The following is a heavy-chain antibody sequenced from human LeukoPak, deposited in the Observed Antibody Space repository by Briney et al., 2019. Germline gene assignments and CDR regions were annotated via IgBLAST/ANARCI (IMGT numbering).Heavy chain of an antibody. CDR2: INPIGGST. J-gene: IGHJ3*02. Sequence: GASVKVSCKASGYTFTSYYMHWVRQAPGQGLEWMGIINPIGGSTSYAQKFQGRVTMTRDTSTSTVYMELSSLRSEDTAVYYCATGAPREYYYDSSGHPGAFDIWGQGTMVTVSS. V-gene: IGHV1-46*01. CDR1: GYTFTSYY. CDR3: ATGAPREYYYDSSGHPGAFDI. D-gene: IGHD3-22*01.